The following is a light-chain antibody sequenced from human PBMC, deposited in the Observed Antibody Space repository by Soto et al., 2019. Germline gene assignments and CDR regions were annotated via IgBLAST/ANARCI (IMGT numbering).Light chain of an antibody. V-gene: IGKV1-5*01. Sequence: DIQMTQSPYPLAASVGDTVTMTCRSSSKWLAWYQKKPGKAPKLLIYDVSNLERGVPPRFSGSTSGAESTLTITGLQPDDLGTYYCQHTTDFTFGQGTKVEIK. J-gene: IGKJ2*01. CDR3: QHTTDFT. CDR2: DVS. CDR1: SSSKW.